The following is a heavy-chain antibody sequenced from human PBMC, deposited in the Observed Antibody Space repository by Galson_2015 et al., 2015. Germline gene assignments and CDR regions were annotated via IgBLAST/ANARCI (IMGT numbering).Heavy chain of an antibody. V-gene: IGHV1-3*01. J-gene: IGHJ6*02. CDR1: GYSFSTYA. D-gene: IGHD2-2*01. CDR3: ARGRTGFCSSTSCLVDGMDV. Sequence: SVKVSCKASGYSFSTYAMHWVRQAPGQRLEWMGWINAGNVNTKYSQKFQGRVIISRDTSASTAYMELSSLRFEDTAVYYCARGRTGFCSSTSCLVDGMDVWGQGTTVTVSS. CDR2: INAGNVNT.